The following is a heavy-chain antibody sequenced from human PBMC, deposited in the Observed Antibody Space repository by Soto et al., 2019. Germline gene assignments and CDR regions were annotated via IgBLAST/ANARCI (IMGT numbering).Heavy chain of an antibody. V-gene: IGHV4-59*02. J-gene: IGHJ6*03. D-gene: IGHD4-17*01. CDR1: GSSVSIYY. Sequence: SDTLSLTCTVSGSSVSIYYWSWIRQPPGKGLEWIGYIYYSGSANYNPSLKSRVTISVDTSKNQVSLKLSSVTAADTAVYYCGAAVPGEYDSPYSYMDVLGKGTTVTVSS. CDR3: GAAVPGEYDSPYSYMDV. CDR2: IYYSGSA.